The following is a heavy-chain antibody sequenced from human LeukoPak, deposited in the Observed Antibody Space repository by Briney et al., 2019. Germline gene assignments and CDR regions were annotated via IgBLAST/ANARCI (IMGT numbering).Heavy chain of an antibody. CDR1: GFTFSSYG. D-gene: IGHD5-12*01. CDR3: AKDRDDYFYFYY. Sequence: GGSLRLSCAASGFTFSSYGMHWVRQAPGKGLEWVAFIRYDGSNKYYADSVKGRFTISRDNSKNTLYLQMNSLRAEDTAVYYCAKDRDDYFYFYYWGQGTLVTVSS. V-gene: IGHV3-30*02. J-gene: IGHJ4*02. CDR2: IRYDGSNK.